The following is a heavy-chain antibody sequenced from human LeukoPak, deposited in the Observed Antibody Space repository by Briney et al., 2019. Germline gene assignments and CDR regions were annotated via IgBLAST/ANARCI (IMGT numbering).Heavy chain of an antibody. CDR2: IKSKTDGGTT. V-gene: IGHV3-15*01. CDR3: TTGATLSYYYYMDV. J-gene: IGHJ6*03. Sequence: GGSLRLSCAASGFTFSNAWMSWVRQAPGKGLEWVGRIKSKTDGGTTDYAAPVKGRFTISRDDSKNTLYLQTNSLKTEDAAVYYCTTGATLSYYYYMDVWGKGTTVTVSS. D-gene: IGHD5-24*01. CDR1: GFTFSNAW.